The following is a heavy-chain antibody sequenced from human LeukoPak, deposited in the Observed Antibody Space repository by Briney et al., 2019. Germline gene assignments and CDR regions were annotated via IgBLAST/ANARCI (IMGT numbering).Heavy chain of an antibody. CDR1: GYTFTDYY. J-gene: IGHJ4*02. CDR3: ARAYYYDSSGYSTFFDY. Sequence: ASVTVSCKASGYTFTDYYILWVRQAPGQGPEWMGWISPNSGGTNYAQSFKGRVTMTRDTSISTAYMELSRLRSDDTAVYYCARAYYYDSSGYSTFFDYWGQGTLVTVSS. V-gene: IGHV1-2*02. D-gene: IGHD3-22*01. CDR2: ISPNSGGT.